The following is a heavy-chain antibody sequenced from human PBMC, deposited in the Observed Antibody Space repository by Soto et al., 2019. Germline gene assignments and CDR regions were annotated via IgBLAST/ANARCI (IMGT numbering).Heavy chain of an antibody. D-gene: IGHD1-26*01. V-gene: IGHV4-30-2*01. CDR1: GGSISSGGYS. J-gene: IGHJ5*02. CDR2: IYHSGST. Sequence: QLQLQESGSGLVKPSQTLSLTCAVSGGSISSGGYSWSWIRQPPGKGLEWIGYIYHSGSTYYNPSRKSRATISVDRSKNQSSLKLSSVTAADTAVYYCAREGVGATSNWFDPWGQGTLVTVSS. CDR3: AREGVGATSNWFDP.